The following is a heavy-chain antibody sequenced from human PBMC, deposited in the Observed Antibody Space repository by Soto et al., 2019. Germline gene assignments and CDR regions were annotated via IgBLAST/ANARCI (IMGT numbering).Heavy chain of an antibody. Sequence: PGVSLRLSCAASGFILRIYGTHWVLQAPGKGLEWVAVISYDGSTKYYADSVKGRFTISRDNSKNTLYLQMNSLRAEDTAVYYCAKDLSDSWYPSAFDIWGQGTMVTVSS. CDR3: AKDLSDSWYPSAFDI. V-gene: IGHV3-30*18. CDR2: ISYDGSTK. CDR1: GFILRIYG. D-gene: IGHD6-13*01. J-gene: IGHJ3*02.